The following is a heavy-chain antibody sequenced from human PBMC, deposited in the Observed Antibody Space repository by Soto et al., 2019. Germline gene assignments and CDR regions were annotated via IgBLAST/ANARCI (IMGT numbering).Heavy chain of an antibody. CDR3: ARGVTILGGYYYGMDV. D-gene: IGHD3-3*01. J-gene: IGHJ6*02. V-gene: IGHV4-34*01. Sequence: SETLSLTCAVYGGSFSGYYWSWIRQPPGKGLEWIGEINHSGSTNYNPSLKSRVTISVDTSKNQFSLKLSSVTAADTAVYYCARGVTILGGYYYGMDVWGQGNTVTVSS. CDR2: INHSGST. CDR1: GGSFSGYY.